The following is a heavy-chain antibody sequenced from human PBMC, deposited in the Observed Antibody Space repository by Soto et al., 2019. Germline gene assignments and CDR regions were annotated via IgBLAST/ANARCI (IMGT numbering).Heavy chain of an antibody. CDR3: ARHTLDTGMPSGY. D-gene: IGHD5-18*01. V-gene: IGHV1-18*01. J-gene: IGHJ4*02. Sequence: QVQLLQSGAEVREPGASVKVSCKASGYTFTNYGVSWVRRAPGQGLEWMGWIGGYKGNTNYAHKLQGRVTLTTDTSTSTAYMELRSLRSDDTAVYYCARHTLDTGMPSGYWGQGTLVTVSS. CDR2: IGGYKGNT. CDR1: GYTFTNYG.